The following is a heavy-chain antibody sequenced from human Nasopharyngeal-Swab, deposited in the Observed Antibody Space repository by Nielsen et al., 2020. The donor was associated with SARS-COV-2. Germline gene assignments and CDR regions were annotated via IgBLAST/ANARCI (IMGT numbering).Heavy chain of an antibody. Sequence: SETLSLTCAVYGGSFSGYYWSWIRQPPGKGLEWIGEINHSGSTNYNPSLKSRVTISVDTSNNQFSLKLISVTAADTAVYSCAERDGYNFRYWGQGTLVTVSS. V-gene: IGHV4-34*01. CDR2: INHSGST. CDR1: GGSFSGYY. J-gene: IGHJ4*02. CDR3: AERDGYNFRY. D-gene: IGHD5-24*01.